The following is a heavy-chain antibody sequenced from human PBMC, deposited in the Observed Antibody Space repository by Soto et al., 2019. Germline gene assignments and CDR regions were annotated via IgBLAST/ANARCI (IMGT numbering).Heavy chain of an antibody. V-gene: IGHV4-59*01. J-gene: IGHJ6*02. CDR2: IYYSGST. CDR3: ARGGGRFLEWLVPPRRYYGMDV. Sequence: PSETLSLTFTVSGGSISSYYWSWIRQPPGKGLEWIGYIYYSGSTNYNPSLKSRVTISVDTSKNQFSLKLSSVTAADTAVYYCARGGGRFLEWLVPPRRYYGMDVWGQGTTVTVSS. D-gene: IGHD3-3*01. CDR1: GGSISSYY.